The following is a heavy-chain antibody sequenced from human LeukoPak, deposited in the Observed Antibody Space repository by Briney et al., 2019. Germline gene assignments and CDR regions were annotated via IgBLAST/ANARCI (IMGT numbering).Heavy chain of an antibody. CDR3: AKQSYARSLGE. Sequence: GGSLRLSCATSGFPLSDFSMSWVRQAPGKGLEWISTTNSGGTSTYSAESVKGRFTISRDNSKNTLYLQMSSLRVKDTAVYSCAKQSYARSLGEGGPGTLVSVSS. J-gene: IGHJ4*02. D-gene: IGHD2-8*01. CDR1: GFPLSDFS. CDR2: TNSGGTST. V-gene: IGHV3-23*01.